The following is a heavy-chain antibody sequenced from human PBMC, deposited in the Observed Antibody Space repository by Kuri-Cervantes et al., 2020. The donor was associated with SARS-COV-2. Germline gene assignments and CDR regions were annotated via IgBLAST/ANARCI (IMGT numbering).Heavy chain of an antibody. V-gene: IGHV3-30*03. D-gene: IGHD6-13*01. J-gene: IGHJ4*02. CDR2: ISYDGSNK. CDR1: GFTFSSYG. CDR3: ARDGYSSSWYVFDY. Sequence: GESLKISCAASGFTFSSYGMHWVRQAPGKGLEWVAVISYDGSNKYYADSVKGRFTISRDNSKNTLYLQMNSLRDEDTAVYYCARDGYSSSWYVFDYWGQGTLVTVSS.